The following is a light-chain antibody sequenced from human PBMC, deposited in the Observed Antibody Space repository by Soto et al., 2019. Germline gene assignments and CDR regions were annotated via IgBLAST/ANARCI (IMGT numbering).Light chain of an antibody. CDR3: QQYHQWPPVT. V-gene: IGKV3-15*01. Sequence: EIMMTQSPATLSVSPGERATLSCRASQSVSSNLAWYQQKPGQAPRLLIYGASTRATGIPARFSGSGSGTEFTLTISSLQSEDSAVYYCQQYHQWPPVTFGGGTKVDIK. J-gene: IGKJ4*01. CDR2: GAS. CDR1: QSVSSN.